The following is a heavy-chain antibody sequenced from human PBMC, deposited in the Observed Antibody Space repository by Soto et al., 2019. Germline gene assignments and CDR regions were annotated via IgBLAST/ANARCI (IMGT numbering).Heavy chain of an antibody. D-gene: IGHD3-22*01. J-gene: IGHJ4*02. CDR2: IHHSGSS. V-gene: IGHV4-4*02. Sequence: PSETLSLTCGVSGDSISSNNWWSWVRQPPGKGLEWIGEIHHSGSSNHNPSLKSRVTISVDTSKKQFSLNLSSVTSADTGIYYCARLLYDRRGYYYFDNWGQGTLVTVSS. CDR3: ARLLYDRRGYYYFDN. CDR1: GDSISSNNW.